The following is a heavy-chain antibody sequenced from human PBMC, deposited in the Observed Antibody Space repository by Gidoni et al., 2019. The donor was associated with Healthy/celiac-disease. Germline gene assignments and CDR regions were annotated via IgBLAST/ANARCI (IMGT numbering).Heavy chain of an antibody. V-gene: IGHV3-23*04. CDR3: AKDGTYCGGDCYFYTPHFDY. J-gene: IGHJ4*02. D-gene: IGHD2-21*02. CDR1: GFTFSSYA. Sequence: EVQLVESGGGLVQPGGSLRLSCAASGFTFSSYAMSWVRQAPGKGLEWVSAISGSGGSTYYADSVKGRFTISRDNSKNTLYLQMNSLRAEDTAVYYCAKDGTYCGGDCYFYTPHFDYWGQGTLVTVSS. CDR2: ISGSGGST.